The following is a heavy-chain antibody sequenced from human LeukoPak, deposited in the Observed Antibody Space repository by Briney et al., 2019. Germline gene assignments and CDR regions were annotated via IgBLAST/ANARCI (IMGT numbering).Heavy chain of an antibody. V-gene: IGHV4-61*08. J-gene: IGHJ5*02. CDR3: ALRRLTSAQIIEDNWFDP. CDR1: GGSVSSSGYS. Sequence: SETLSLTCTVSGGSVSSSGYSWNWIRRPPGKTLEWIGYTYYSGRTNYNPSLRSRVTISLDTSKNQFSLRLTSVTAADTAVYYCALRRLTSAQIIEDNWFDPWGQGTLVTVSS. D-gene: IGHD2/OR15-2a*01. CDR2: TYYSGRT.